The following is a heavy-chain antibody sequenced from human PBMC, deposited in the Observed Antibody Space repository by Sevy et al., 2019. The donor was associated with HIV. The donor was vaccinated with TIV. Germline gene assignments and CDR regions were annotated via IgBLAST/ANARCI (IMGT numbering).Heavy chain of an antibody. J-gene: IGHJ4*02. CDR3: AGGVVIGTTFDY. D-gene: IGHD3-22*01. CDR2: ISSSGDTI. Sequence: GGSLRLSCAASQFTFSNYQMNWVRQAPGKGLEWVSYISSSGDTIYYADSLKGRFTISRDNAKNSLYLQMSSLRAEDTAVYYCAGGVVIGTTFDYWGQGTLVTVSS. V-gene: IGHV3-48*03. CDR1: QFTFSNYQ.